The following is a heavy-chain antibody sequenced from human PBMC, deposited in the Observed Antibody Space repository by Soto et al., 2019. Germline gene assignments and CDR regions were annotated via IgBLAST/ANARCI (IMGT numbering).Heavy chain of an antibody. V-gene: IGHV4-34*01. CDR2: INHSGST. D-gene: IGHD5-18*01. CDR1: GGSFSGYY. Sequence: SETLSLTCAVYGGSFSGYYWSWIRQPRGKGLEWIGEINHSGSTNYNPSLKSRVTISVDTSKNQFSLKLSSVTAADTAVYYCARGLRFGGYSYGSYYYYGMDVWGQGTTVTVSS. J-gene: IGHJ6*02. CDR3: ARGLRFGGYSYGSYYYYGMDV.